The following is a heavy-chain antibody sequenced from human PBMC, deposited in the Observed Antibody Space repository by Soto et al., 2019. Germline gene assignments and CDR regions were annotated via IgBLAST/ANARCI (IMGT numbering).Heavy chain of an antibody. CDR2: IYYSGST. V-gene: IGHV4-39*01. J-gene: IGHJ5*02. CDR1: GGSISSSSYY. CDR3: ARPLTPGIAAAGFDP. Sequence: SGTLSLTCTVSGGSISSSSYYWGWIRQPPGKGLEWIGSIYYSGSTYYNPSLKSRVTISVDTSKNQFSLKLSSVTAADTAVYYCARPLTPGIAAAGFDPWGQGTLVTVSS. D-gene: IGHD6-13*01.